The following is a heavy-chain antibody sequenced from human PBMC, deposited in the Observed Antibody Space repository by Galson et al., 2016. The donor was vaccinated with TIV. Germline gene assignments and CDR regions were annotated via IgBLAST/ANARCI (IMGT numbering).Heavy chain of an antibody. D-gene: IGHD1-26*01. CDR3: ARDVKTGRDWYFAL. Sequence: SLRLSCAVSELSFNGYTMNWVRQAPGKGLEWVSYISPSSESIYYADSVKGRFTISRDNAKNSLFLQMNSLRVEDTAVYYCARDVKTGRDWYFALWGRGTLVTVSS. CDR1: ELSFNGYT. CDR2: ISPSSESI. V-gene: IGHV3-48*01. J-gene: IGHJ2*01.